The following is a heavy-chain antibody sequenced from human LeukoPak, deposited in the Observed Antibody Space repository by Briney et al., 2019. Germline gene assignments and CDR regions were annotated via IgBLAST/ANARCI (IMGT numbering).Heavy chain of an antibody. CDR3: ARGGIAAAGT. D-gene: IGHD6-13*01. CDR2: ISSSSSYI. V-gene: IGHV3-21*01. CDR1: GFTFSSYS. Sequence: GGSLRLSCAASGFTFSSYSMNWVRQAPGKGLEWVSSISSSSSYIYYADSVKGRFTISRDNAKSSLYLQMNSLRAEDTAVYYCARGGIAAAGTWGQGTMVTVSS. J-gene: IGHJ3*01.